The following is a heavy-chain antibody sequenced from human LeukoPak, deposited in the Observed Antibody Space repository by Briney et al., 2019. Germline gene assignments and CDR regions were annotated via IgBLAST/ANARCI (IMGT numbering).Heavy chain of an antibody. CDR1: GGSISSDY. V-gene: IGHV4-59*08. J-gene: IGHJ4*02. D-gene: IGHD6-19*01. CDR2: THYSGSA. Sequence: KPSETLSLTCTVSGGSISSDYWSWTRQPPGKGLEWIGYTHYSGSANYSPSLKSRVTISLDTSKNHFSLKLSSVTAADTAVYYCARHRYTSGWNGIDYWGQGTLVTVSS. CDR3: ARHRYTSGWNGIDY.